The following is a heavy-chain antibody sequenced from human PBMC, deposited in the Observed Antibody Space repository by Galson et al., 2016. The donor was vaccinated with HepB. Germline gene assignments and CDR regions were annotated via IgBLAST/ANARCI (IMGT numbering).Heavy chain of an antibody. CDR1: GGSMSSGDYY. Sequence: TLSLTCTVSGGSMSSGDYYWSWIRQLPGKGLEFIGFIFHSGTTYYNPSLQSRITLSVGTSKNQFSLKLSSVTAADTAVYYCARDRRVITGYYYFDYWGQGTLVTVSS. CDR2: IFHSGTT. D-gene: IGHD1-20*01. J-gene: IGHJ4*02. CDR3: ARDRRVITGYYYFDY. V-gene: IGHV4-31*03.